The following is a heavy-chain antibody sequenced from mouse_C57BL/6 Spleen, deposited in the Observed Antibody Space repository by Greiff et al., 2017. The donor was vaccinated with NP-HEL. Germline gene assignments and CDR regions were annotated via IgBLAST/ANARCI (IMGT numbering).Heavy chain of an antibody. D-gene: IGHD1-1*01. CDR3: ARSGNIYYGSSSYAMDY. Sequence: QVQLQQSGAELVRPGTSVKVSCKASGYAFTNYLIEWVKQRPGQGLEWIGVINPGSGGTNYNEKFKGKATLTADKSSSTAYMQLSSLTSEDSAVYFCARSGNIYYGSSSYAMDYWGQGTSVTVSS. CDR2: INPGSGGT. J-gene: IGHJ4*01. CDR1: GYAFTNYL. V-gene: IGHV1-54*01.